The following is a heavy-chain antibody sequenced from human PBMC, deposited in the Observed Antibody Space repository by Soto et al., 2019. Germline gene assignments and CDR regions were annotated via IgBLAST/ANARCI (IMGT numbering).Heavy chain of an antibody. D-gene: IGHD3-3*01. CDR2: IHYSGNT. V-gene: IGHV4-59*08. J-gene: IGHJ4*02. Sequence: QVQLQESGPGLVKPSETLSLTCTVSGGSISNYYWSWIRQPPGKGLEWIGYIHYSGNTKYNPSLKSRVTISADTSKNQFSLKLSSVTAADTAVCYCARGHYDFWSGYFATIDYWGQGTLVTVSS. CDR3: ARGHYDFWSGYFATIDY. CDR1: GGSISNYY.